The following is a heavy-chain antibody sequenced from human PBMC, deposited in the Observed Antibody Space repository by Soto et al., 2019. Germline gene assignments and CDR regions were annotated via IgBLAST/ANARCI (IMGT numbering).Heavy chain of an antibody. Sequence: ASVKVSCKASGYTFTGYYMHWVRQAPGQGLEWMGWINPNSGGTNYAQKFQGRVTMTRGTSISTAYMELSRLRSDDTAVYYCARGADYGDYFSYWGQGTLVTVSS. V-gene: IGHV1-2*02. J-gene: IGHJ4*02. D-gene: IGHD4-17*01. CDR1: GYTFTGYY. CDR2: INPNSGGT. CDR3: ARGADYGDYFSY.